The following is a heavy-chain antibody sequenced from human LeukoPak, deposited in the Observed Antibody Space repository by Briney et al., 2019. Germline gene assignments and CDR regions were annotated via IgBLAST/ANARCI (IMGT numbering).Heavy chain of an antibody. J-gene: IGHJ4*02. V-gene: IGHV5-51*01. CDR1: GYSFTSYW. CDR3: ARLFYYDSSGYYRGGFFDY. D-gene: IGHD3-22*01. Sequence: GESLKISCKGSGYSFTSYWIAWVRQMPGKGLEWMGIIYPGYSDTRYSPSFQGQVTISADKSISTAYLQWSSLKASDTAMYYCARLFYYDSSGYYRGGFFDYWGQGTLVTVSS. CDR2: IYPGYSDT.